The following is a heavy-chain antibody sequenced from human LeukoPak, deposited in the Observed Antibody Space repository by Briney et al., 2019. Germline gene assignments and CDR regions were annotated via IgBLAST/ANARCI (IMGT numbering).Heavy chain of an antibody. V-gene: IGHV3-30*02. D-gene: IGHD4-11*01. CDR3: ARDPPTVTTTSNDAFDI. J-gene: IGHJ3*02. Sequence: PGGSLRLSCAASGFTFSSYGMHWVRQAPGKGLEWVAFIRYDGSNKYYADSVKGRFTISRDNAKNSLYLQMNSLRAEDTAVYYCARDPPTVTTTSNDAFDIWGQGTMVTVSS. CDR2: IRYDGSNK. CDR1: GFTFSSYG.